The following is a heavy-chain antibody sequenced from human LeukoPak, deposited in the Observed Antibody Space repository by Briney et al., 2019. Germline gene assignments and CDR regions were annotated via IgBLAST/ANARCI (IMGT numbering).Heavy chain of an antibody. V-gene: IGHV3-33*01. J-gene: IGHJ6*02. CDR2: IWYDGSNK. CDR1: GFTFSSYG. Sequence: GRSLRLSCAASGFTFSSYGMHWVRQAPGKGLERVAVIWYDGSNKYYADSVKGRFTISRDNSKNTLYLQMNSLRAEDTAVYYCARDGKDYYYYGMDVWGQGTTVTVSS. D-gene: IGHD1-1*01. CDR3: ARDGKDYYYYGMDV.